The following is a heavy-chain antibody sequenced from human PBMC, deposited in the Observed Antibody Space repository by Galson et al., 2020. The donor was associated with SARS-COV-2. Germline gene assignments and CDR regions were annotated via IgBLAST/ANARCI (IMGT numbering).Heavy chain of an antibody. CDR2: ISPYDGKT. J-gene: IGHJ6*02. V-gene: IGHV1-18*04. CDR3: AGASTPGVEPSAFSDYFSMDI. D-gene: IGHD1-1*01. CDR1: GYTFTTYG. Sequence: ASVKVSCKPSGYTFTTYGITWVRQAPGQGLEWMGWISPYDGKTMYAQILQDRVTMTTDTSSTTAYMELRSLRSDDTAVYYCAGASTPGVEPSAFSDYFSMDIWGQGTMVTVSS.